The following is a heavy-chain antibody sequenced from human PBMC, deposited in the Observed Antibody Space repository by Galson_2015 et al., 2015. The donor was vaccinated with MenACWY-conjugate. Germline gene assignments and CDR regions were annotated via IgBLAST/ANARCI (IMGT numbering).Heavy chain of an antibody. CDR1: AFSVRDNY. CDR3: VREFFAGGGRTLDV. D-gene: IGHD3-16*01. V-gene: IGHV3-11*05. CDR2: SSTSGRYT. J-gene: IGHJ6*02. Sequence: SLRLSCAASAFSVRDNYMSWVRQAPGKGLEWVSYSSTSGRYTDYADSVKGRFTVSRDNAKNSIFLQMNSLRAEDTAVYYCVREFFAGGGRTLDVWAKGPRSSSP.